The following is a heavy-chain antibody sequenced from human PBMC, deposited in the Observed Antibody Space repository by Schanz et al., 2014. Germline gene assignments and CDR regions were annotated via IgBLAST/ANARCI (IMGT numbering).Heavy chain of an antibody. CDR1: GFTFNSYA. CDR2: ISYDGNTK. V-gene: IGHV3-30-3*01. CDR3: AKDFFIGVARGVIISHDAIDI. J-gene: IGHJ3*02. Sequence: QVQLVESGGGVVQPGGSLRLSCAASGFTFNSYAFHWVRQAPGKGLEWVALISYDGNTKYYADSVKGRFTISRDNSKNTLYLQMNSLRADDTAVYYCAKDFFIGVARGVIISHDAIDIWGQGTKVTVSS. D-gene: IGHD3-10*01.